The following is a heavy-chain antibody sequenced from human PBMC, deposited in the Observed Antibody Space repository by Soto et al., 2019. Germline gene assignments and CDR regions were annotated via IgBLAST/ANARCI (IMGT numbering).Heavy chain of an antibody. J-gene: IGHJ6*02. D-gene: IGHD1-26*01. V-gene: IGHV3-21*01. CDR2: ISSSSSYI. CDR1: GFTFSSYS. Sequence: TGGSLRLSCAASGFTFSSYSMNWVRQAPGKGLEWVSSISSSSSYIYYADSVKGRFTISRDNAKNSLYLQMNSLRAEDTAVYYCARNPGAKRTGKYYYYYGMDVWGQGTTVTVSS. CDR3: ARNPGAKRTGKYYYYYGMDV.